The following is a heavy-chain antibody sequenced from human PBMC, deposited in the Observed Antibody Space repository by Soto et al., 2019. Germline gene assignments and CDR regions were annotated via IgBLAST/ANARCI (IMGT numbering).Heavy chain of an antibody. Sequence: GGSLRLSCAASGFTFSSYSMNWVRQAPGKGLEWVSYISSSCTITYAVSVKGRFTISRDNAKNSLYLQMNSLRTEDTTVYYCARWGPWMVRGVSDAFDIWGQGTMVTVSS. V-gene: IGHV3-48*01. D-gene: IGHD3-10*01. CDR1: GFTFSSYS. CDR3: ARWGPWMVRGVSDAFDI. J-gene: IGHJ3*02. CDR2: ISSSCTI.